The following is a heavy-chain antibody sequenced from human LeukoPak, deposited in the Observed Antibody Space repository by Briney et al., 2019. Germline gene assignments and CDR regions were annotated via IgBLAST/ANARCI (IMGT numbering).Heavy chain of an antibody. V-gene: IGHV5-10-1*01. CDR1: GYSFTNYW. CDR2: IDPSDSYT. CDR3: ARSSSPADAFDI. Sequence: GESLKISCKGSGYSFTNYWITWARQLPGKGLEWMGKIDPSDSYTNYSPSFQGHVTISADRSISTAYLQWSSLKASDTAMYYCARSSSPADAFDIWGQGTMVTVSS. J-gene: IGHJ3*02. D-gene: IGHD2-2*01.